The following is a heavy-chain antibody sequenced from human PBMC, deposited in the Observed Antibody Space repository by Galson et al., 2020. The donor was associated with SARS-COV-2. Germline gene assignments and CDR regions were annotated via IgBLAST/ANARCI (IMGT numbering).Heavy chain of an antibody. Sequence: SLNISCAASGITSNNYAIHWLRPPPDTRLEWLALIPNEGSTTDYADTVKGRSAIPSDTSTTAVYLQVSTLRPDDAAIHYCSKVSPQFQVVAYWYFDLWGRGTLVTVSS. V-gene: IGHV3-30*18. CDR1: GITSNNYA. J-gene: IGHJ2*01. CDR3: SKVSPQFQVVAYWYFDL. CDR2: IPNEGSTT. D-gene: IGHD2-15*01.